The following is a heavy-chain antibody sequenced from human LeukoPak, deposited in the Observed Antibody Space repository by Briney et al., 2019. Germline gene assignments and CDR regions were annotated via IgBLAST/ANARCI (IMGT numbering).Heavy chain of an antibody. CDR2: IYYSGST. CDR1: GGSISSSSYY. Sequence: SETLSLTCTVSGGSISSSSYYWGWIRQPPGKGLEWIGSIYYSGSTYYNPSLKSRVTISVDTSKNQFSLKLSSVTAADTAVYYCASSEDSPMGWEGFDPWGQGTLVTVSS. CDR3: ASSEDSPMGWEGFDP. V-gene: IGHV4-39*01. J-gene: IGHJ5*02. D-gene: IGHD1-26*01.